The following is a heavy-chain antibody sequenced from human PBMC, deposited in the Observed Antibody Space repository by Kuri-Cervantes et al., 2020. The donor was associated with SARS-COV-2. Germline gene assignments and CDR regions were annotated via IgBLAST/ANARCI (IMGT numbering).Heavy chain of an antibody. D-gene: IGHD3-22*01. CDR1: GFIFSDYY. J-gene: IGHJ4*02. Sequence: GVSLKSSCTASGFIFSDYYMTWIRQAPVKGLEWVSNIGPSGTTKYYADSVKVRFTISRDNSKNTLYLQMNSLRAEDTAVYYCARDSSYYYDSSGYYPDYWGQGTLVTVSS. CDR3: ARDSSYYYDSSGYYPDY. V-gene: IGHV3-11*04. CDR2: IGPSGTTK.